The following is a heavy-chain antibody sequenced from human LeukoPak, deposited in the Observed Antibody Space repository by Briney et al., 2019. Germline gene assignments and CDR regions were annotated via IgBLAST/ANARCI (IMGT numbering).Heavy chain of an antibody. V-gene: IGHV3-9*01. CDR3: AKVKQWLAMDV. J-gene: IGHJ6*03. CDR2: ISWNSGSI. D-gene: IGHD6-19*01. CDR1: GFTFSNYA. Sequence: GGSLRLSCAASGFTFSNYAMSWVRQAPGKGLEWVSGISWNSGSIGYADSVKGRFTISRDNAKNSLYLQMNSLGAEDTALYYCAKVKQWLAMDVWGKGTTVTVSS.